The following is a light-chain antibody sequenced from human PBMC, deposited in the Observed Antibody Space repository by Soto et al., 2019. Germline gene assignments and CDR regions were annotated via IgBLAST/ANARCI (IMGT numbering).Light chain of an antibody. Sequence: LTQSPANLSVSPRAGATLSCRASQSVGSQLALYQQKPGQTPRVLIYGASTRAIGIPARSSGSGFGKEFNLTISSLLSEDVVVNDCQQYSNWPLVSFGGGTKVDSK. J-gene: IGKJ4*01. CDR2: GAS. CDR1: QSVGSQ. CDR3: QQYSNWPLVS. V-gene: IGKV3-15*01.